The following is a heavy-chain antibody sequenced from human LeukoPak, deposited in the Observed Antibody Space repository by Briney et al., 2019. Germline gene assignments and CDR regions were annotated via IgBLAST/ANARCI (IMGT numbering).Heavy chain of an antibody. CDR2: MSPNSGNT. CDR1: GYTFTSYD. Sequence: SVKVSCKASGYTFTSYDINWVRQATGQGPEWMGWMSPNSGNTGYAQKFQGRVAMTRSTSMSTAYMELSSLRSEDTAVYYCAREVGIRGHFDYWGRGTPVTVSS. J-gene: IGHJ4*02. CDR3: AREVGIRGHFDY. D-gene: IGHD1-26*01. V-gene: IGHV1-8*01.